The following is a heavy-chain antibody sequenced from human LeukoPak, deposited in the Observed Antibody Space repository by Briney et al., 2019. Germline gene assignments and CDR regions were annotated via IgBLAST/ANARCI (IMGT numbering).Heavy chain of an antibody. CDR1: GFTFRDYS. CDR2: ISSSSSYI. Sequence: GGSLRLSCAASGFTFRDYSMNWVRQAPGKGLEWVSSISSSSSYIFYADSVRGRFSISRDNAKNSLYLQMNSLRAEDTAVYYCARDRSAHIVDEFDYWGQGTLVTVSS. V-gene: IGHV3-21*01. D-gene: IGHD5-12*01. CDR3: ARDRSAHIVDEFDY. J-gene: IGHJ4*02.